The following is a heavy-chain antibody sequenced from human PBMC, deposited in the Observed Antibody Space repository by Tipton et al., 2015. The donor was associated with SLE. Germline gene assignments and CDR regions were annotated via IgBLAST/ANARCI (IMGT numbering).Heavy chain of an antibody. Sequence: TLSLTCTVSGDSISSSSYYWGWIRQPPGKGLEWIGEINHSGSTNSNPPLKSRVTISVDTSKNQFSLKLSSVTAADTAVYYCARLTSYPDYWGQGTLVTVSS. CDR3: ARLTSYPDY. V-gene: IGHV4-39*07. CDR1: GDSISSSSYY. CDR2: INHSGST. J-gene: IGHJ4*02.